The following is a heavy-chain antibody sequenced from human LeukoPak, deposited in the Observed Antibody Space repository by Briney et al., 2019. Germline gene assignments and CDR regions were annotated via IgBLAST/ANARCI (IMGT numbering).Heavy chain of an antibody. Sequence: SETLSLTCAVYGGSFSGYYWSWIRQLPGKGLEWIGEINHSGSTNYNPSLKSRVTISVDTSKNQFSLKLSSVTAADTAVYYCVAKPTYYYDSSGYFALDYWGQGTLVTVSS. V-gene: IGHV4-34*01. CDR3: VAKPTYYYDSSGYFALDY. J-gene: IGHJ4*02. CDR2: INHSGST. CDR1: GGSFSGYY. D-gene: IGHD3-22*01.